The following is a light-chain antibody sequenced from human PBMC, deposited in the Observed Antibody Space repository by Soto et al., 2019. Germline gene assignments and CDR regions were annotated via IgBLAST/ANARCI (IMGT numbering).Light chain of an antibody. CDR3: QQYSNSPLYS. J-gene: IGKJ2*03. V-gene: IGKV3-15*01. CDR1: QSVSNN. CDR2: DAS. Sequence: EIVMTQSPATLSVSPGVRATLSCRASQSVSNNLAWYQQKPGQAPRLLMYDASTRATGIPARFSGSGSGMEFTLTISSLQSEDFAVYYCQQYSNSPLYSFGQGTRLEIK.